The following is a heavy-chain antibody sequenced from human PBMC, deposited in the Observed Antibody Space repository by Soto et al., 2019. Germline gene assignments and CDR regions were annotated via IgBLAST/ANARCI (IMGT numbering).Heavy chain of an antibody. CDR1: GGSISSSNYY. D-gene: IGHD3-10*01. J-gene: IGHJ5*02. Sequence: SETLSLTCTVSGGSISSSNYYWGWIRQPPGKGLEWIGYIYYSENTYYNPSLKSRVAISGDTSKNQFSLRLSSVTAADTAVYYCARVRHSYGNWFDPWGQGTLVTVSS. V-gene: IGHV4-39*07. CDR2: IYYSENT. CDR3: ARVRHSYGNWFDP.